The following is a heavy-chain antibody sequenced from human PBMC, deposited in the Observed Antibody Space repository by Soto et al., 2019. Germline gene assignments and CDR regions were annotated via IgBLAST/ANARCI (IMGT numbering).Heavy chain of an antibody. CDR2: ISWNSGSI. D-gene: IGHD6-13*01. CDR3: AKDIVRGSGYSSSWYGGAFDI. J-gene: IGHJ3*02. Sequence: GGSLRLSCAASGFTFDDYAMHWVRQAPGKGLEWVSGISWNSGSIGYGDSVKGRFTISRDNAKNSLYLQMNSLSAEDTALYYCAKDIVRGSGYSSSWYGGAFDIWGQGTMVTVSS. V-gene: IGHV3-9*01. CDR1: GFTFDDYA.